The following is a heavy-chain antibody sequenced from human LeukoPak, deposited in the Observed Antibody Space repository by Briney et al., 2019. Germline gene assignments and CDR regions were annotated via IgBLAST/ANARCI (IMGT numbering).Heavy chain of an antibody. J-gene: IGHJ4*02. Sequence: GESLKISCKGSGYSFTSYWIGWVRQMPGKGLEWMGIIYPGDSDTTYSPSFQGQVTMSADKSISTAYLQWSSLKASDTVYYCARIGGYTGTYQPYYFDYWGQGTLVTVSS. CDR1: GYSFTSYW. D-gene: IGHD1-26*01. CDR3: ARIGGYTGTYQPYYFDY. CDR2: IYPGDSDT. V-gene: IGHV5-51*01.